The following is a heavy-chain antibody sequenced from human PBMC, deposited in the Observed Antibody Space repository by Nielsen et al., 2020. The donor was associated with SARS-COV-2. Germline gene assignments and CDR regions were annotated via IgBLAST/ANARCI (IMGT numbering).Heavy chain of an antibody. CDR3: ARHLSAAFHY. D-gene: IGHD3-3*02. J-gene: IGHJ4*02. Sequence: GESLKISCAGSGFTFSDYYMTWIRQAPGKGLEWVSNISDFSSDTNYADSVKGRFTISRDNAKNSLYLQMNSLRVEDTAVYYCARHLSAAFHYWGQRTLVTVSS. V-gene: IGHV3-11*06. CDR2: ISDFSSDT. CDR1: GFTFSDYY.